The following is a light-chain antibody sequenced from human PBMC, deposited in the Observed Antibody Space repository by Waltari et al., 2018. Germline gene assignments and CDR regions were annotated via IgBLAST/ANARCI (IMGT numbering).Light chain of an antibody. CDR2: GAS. V-gene: IGKV3-20*01. Sequence: DIVLTQSPDSLAVSLGERATINCKSSQSVSRTLAWYQQKPGQAPKLLIYGASIRATGIPDRFTGSGSGTDFSLTISSLEPEDFAIYFCQHYVRLPATFGQGTKVEIK. CDR1: QSVSRT. J-gene: IGKJ1*01. CDR3: QHYVRLPAT.